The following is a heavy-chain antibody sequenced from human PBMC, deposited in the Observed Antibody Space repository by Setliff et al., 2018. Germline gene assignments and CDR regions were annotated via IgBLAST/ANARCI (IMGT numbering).Heavy chain of an antibody. V-gene: IGHV3-33*08. Sequence: GGSLRLSCAASGFTFSTYRMHWVRQAPGKGLEWVAVIWDDGVKKYHADSVKGRFTISRDNSKSTRYLQMNSRRPEDTGVYYCARTCSGSGCYAGLESWGQGTPVTVSS. CDR1: GFTFSTYR. J-gene: IGHJ4*02. D-gene: IGHD2-15*01. CDR3: ARTCSGSGCYAGLES. CDR2: IWDDGVKK.